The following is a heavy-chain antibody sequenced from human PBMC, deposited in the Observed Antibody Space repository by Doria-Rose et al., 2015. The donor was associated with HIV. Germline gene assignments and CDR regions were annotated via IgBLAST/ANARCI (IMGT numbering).Heavy chain of an antibody. D-gene: IGHD1-1*01. CDR2: INHSGST. CDR3: ARGLLRGGWNDVDYYYGMDV. Sequence: QVQLQESGAGLVKPSETLSLTCAVFGGSFSGYYWSWIRQPPGKGLEWIGEINHSGSTIDNTSLKSRVTISLDTSKSLFSLKLSSVTAADTAVYYCARGLLRGGWNDVDYYYGMDVWGQGTTVTVSS. V-gene: IGHV4-34*01. J-gene: IGHJ6*02. CDR1: GGSFSGYY.